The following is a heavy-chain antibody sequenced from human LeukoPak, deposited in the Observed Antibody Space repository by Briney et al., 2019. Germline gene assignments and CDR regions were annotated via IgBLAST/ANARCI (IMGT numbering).Heavy chain of an antibody. V-gene: IGHV3-30-3*01. D-gene: IGHD3-22*01. J-gene: IGHJ4*02. CDR2: ISYDGSNK. CDR1: GFTFSSYA. Sequence: GRSLRLSCAASGFTFSSYAMHWVRQAPGKGLEWVAVISYDGSNKYYADSVKGRFTISRDNSKNTLYLQMNSLRAEDTAVYYCAKDRNYYYDSSGIDYWGQGTLVTVSS. CDR3: AKDRNYYYDSSGIDY.